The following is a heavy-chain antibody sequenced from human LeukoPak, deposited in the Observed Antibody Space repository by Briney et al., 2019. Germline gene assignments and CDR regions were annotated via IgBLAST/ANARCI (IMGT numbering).Heavy chain of an antibody. CDR2: IKQDGSEK. Sequence: GGSLRLSCAASGFTFSSYWISWVRQAPGKGLEWVANIKQDGSEKYYVDSVKGRFTISRDNAKNSLYLQMNSLRAEDTAVYYCARRRPVDYWGQGTLVTVSS. J-gene: IGHJ4*02. V-gene: IGHV3-7*01. D-gene: IGHD2-2*01. CDR1: GFTFSSYW. CDR3: ARRRPVDY.